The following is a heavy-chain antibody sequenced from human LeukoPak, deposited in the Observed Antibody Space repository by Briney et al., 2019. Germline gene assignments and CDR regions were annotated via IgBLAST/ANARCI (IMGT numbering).Heavy chain of an antibody. CDR1: GASISSSIHY. V-gene: IGHV4-39*02. J-gene: IGHJ5*01. CDR2: VYYSGGT. D-gene: IGHD1-1*01. Sequence: SETLSLTCAVSGASISSSIHYWGWVRQPPGKGLEWIGSVYYSGGTYYNPSLESRLTISVDTSNNRFSLKLKSVTAADTAIFYCARVTTGSTTLDSWGQGILVTVSS. CDR3: ARVTTGSTTLDS.